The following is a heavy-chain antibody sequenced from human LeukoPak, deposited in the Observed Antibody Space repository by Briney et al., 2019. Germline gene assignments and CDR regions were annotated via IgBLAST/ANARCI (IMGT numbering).Heavy chain of an antibody. V-gene: IGHV1-24*01. J-gene: IGHJ1*01. Sequence: ASVKVSCKVSGYTLTELSMHWVRQAPGKGLEWMGGFDPEDGETIYAQKFQGRVTMTEDTSTDTAYMELSSLRSEDTAVYYCARGYPARWPTMRSRYFQHWGQGTLVTVSS. D-gene: IGHD5-24*01. CDR2: FDPEDGET. CDR1: GYTLTELS. CDR3: ARGYPARWPTMRSRYFQH.